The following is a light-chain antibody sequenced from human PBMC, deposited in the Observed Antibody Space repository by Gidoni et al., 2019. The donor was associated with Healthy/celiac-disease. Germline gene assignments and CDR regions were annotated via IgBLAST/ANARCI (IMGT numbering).Light chain of an antibody. Sequence: DIVMTQSPDSLAVSLGERATINCKSSRSVLYSSNNKNYLAWYQQKPGQPPKLLIYWASTRESGVPDRFSGSGSGTDFTLTISSLQAEDVAVYYCQQYYSTPYTFGXGTKLEIK. CDR2: WAS. CDR3: QQYYSTPYT. V-gene: IGKV4-1*01. J-gene: IGKJ2*01. CDR1: RSVLYSSNNKNY.